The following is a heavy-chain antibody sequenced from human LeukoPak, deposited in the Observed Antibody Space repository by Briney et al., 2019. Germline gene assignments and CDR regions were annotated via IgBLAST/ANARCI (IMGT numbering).Heavy chain of an antibody. Sequence: PSETLSLTCTVSGYAITSGGFSWNWIRQPPGKGLEWIGCIYDRGPAYYNPSLKSRFTISVDRPKNQFFLNVTSLTAADTAVYYCARSHWLGNYFDYWGQGTLVTVSS. J-gene: IGHJ4*02. D-gene: IGHD6-19*01. CDR3: ARSHWLGNYFDY. V-gene: IGHV4-30-2*01. CDR1: GYAITSGGFS. CDR2: IYDRGPA.